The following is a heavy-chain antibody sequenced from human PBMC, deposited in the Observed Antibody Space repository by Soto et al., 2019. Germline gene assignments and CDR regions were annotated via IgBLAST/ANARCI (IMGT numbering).Heavy chain of an antibody. J-gene: IGHJ4*02. CDR2: VSTSGRST. CDR3: VKQAHGLDGVAFDY. V-gene: IGHV3-64D*06. D-gene: IGHD2-15*01. Sequence: GGSLRLSWSASGFIFSESTIYWVRQVPGKGLEAISAVSTSGRSTYYADSVKDRFTISRDNSKNTLFLQMGSLRPEDTAIYYCVKQAHGLDGVAFDYWGQGTQVTVS. CDR1: GFIFSEST.